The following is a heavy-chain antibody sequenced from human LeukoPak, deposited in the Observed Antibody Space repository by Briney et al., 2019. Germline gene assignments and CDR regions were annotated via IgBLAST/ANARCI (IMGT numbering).Heavy chain of an antibody. D-gene: IGHD5-18*01. J-gene: IGHJ3*02. CDR2: IYYIGST. Sequence: SETLSLTCTVSGGSISSSSYYWGWIRQPPGKGLEWIGSIYYIGSTYYNPSLKSRVTISVDTSKNQFSLKLSSVTAADTAVYYCARQRSRANGYYAFDIWGQGTMVTVSS. V-gene: IGHV4-39*01. CDR3: ARQRSRANGYYAFDI. CDR1: GGSISSSSYY.